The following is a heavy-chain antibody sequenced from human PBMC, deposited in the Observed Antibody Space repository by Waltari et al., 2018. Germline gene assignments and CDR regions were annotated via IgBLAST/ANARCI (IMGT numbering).Heavy chain of an antibody. CDR3: ARSGFMDV. V-gene: IGHV3-74*01. CDR2: INPEWNTV. D-gene: IGHD3-10*01. J-gene: IGHJ6*02. Sequence: EVPLVVTGGGLVQPGGSLRRSCVSYGFSFNTYWMNWGRRVPGEGLVWLSRINPEWNTVVYADSVKGRFTTSRDNAKNTLYLQMNSLRDDDTAVYYCARSGFMDVWGQGTTVTVSS. CDR1: GFSFNTYW.